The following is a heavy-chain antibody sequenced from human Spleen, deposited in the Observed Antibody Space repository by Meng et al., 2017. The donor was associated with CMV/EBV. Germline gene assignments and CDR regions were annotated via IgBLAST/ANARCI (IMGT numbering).Heavy chain of an antibody. D-gene: IGHD2-8*01. V-gene: IGHV4-61*01. J-gene: IGHJ5*02. Sequence: SETLSLTCTVSGGSVSSASYYWSWIRQPPGKGLEWIGSVYYSGNTKYNPSLTSRVTMSVDTSKNQFSLKLTSVTAADTAVYFCARVMRTYQLAGGFDPWGQGTLVTVSS. CDR1: GGSVSSASYY. CDR2: VYYSGNT. CDR3: ARVMRTYQLAGGFDP.